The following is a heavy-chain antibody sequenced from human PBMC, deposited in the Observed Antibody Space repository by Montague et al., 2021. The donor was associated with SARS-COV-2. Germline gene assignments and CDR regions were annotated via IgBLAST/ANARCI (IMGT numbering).Heavy chain of an antibody. CDR2: IWNDGSKK. V-gene: IGHV3-33*01. CDR1: GFTHSKYG. Sequence: SRRLSLSASGFTHSKYGVHWVRQAPGKGLEWVASIWNDGSKKHHADSVKGRFTFSRDNSNNMLYLQMDSLRADDAGVYYCVGDPGDPDTFDFWGQGTQVTVSS. D-gene: IGHD7-27*01. J-gene: IGHJ4*02. CDR3: VGDPGDPDTFDF.